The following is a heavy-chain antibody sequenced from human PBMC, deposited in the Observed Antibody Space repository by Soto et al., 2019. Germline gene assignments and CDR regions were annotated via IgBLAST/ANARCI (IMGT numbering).Heavy chain of an antibody. D-gene: IGHD2-2*01. J-gene: IGHJ4*02. V-gene: IGHV1-69*12. Sequence: QVQLVQSGAEVKKPGSSVKVSCKASGGTFSSYAISWVRQAPGQGLEWMGGIIPIFGTANYAQKFQGRVTXXAXEXXSTAYMELSSLRSEDTAVYYCARDGCISTSCYVDYWGQGTLVTVSS. CDR2: IIPIFGTA. CDR3: ARDGCISTSCYVDY. CDR1: GGTFSSYA.